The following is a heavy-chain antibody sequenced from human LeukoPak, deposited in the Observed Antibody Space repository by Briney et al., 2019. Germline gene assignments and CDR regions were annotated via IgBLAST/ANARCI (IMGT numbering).Heavy chain of an antibody. CDR1: GYTFTSYY. J-gene: IGHJ4*02. D-gene: IGHD1-26*01. CDR2: INPNSGGT. Sequence: ASVKVSCKASGYTFTSYYMHWVRQAPGQGLEWMGWINPNSGGTNYAQKFQGRVTMTRDTSISTAYMELSRLRSDDTAVYYCARARVEWELLLDYWGQGTLVTVSS. CDR3: ARARVEWELLLDY. V-gene: IGHV1-2*02.